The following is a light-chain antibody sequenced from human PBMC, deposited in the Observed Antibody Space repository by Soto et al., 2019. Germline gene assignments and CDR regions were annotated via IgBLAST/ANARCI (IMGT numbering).Light chain of an antibody. Sequence: EIVMTQSPATLSVSPGERATLSCRASQSVSSNLVWYQQKPGQAPRLLIYGASTRATGIPARFSGSGSGTEFTLTISSLQSEDFAVYYCQQYLNWLTFGGWTKVEIK. CDR1: QSVSSN. J-gene: IGKJ4*01. CDR2: GAS. CDR3: QQYLNWLT. V-gene: IGKV3-15*01.